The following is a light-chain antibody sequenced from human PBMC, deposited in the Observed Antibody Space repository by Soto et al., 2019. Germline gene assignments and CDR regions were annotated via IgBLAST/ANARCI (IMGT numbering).Light chain of an antibody. CDR2: GAS. CDR1: QSVSST. Sequence: EIVMTQSPDTLSVSPGERATLFCRASQSVSSTVAWYQQRPGQAPRLLIYGASTRATGIPARFSGSGSGTKFTLTISSLQSEDFAVYYCQQYNDWLTFGGGTKVDIK. V-gene: IGKV3-15*01. J-gene: IGKJ4*01. CDR3: QQYNDWLT.